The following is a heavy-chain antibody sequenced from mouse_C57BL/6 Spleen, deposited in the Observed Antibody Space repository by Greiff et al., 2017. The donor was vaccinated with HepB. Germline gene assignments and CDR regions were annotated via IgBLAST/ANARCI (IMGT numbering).Heavy chain of an antibody. J-gene: IGHJ2*01. CDR1: GYAFSSSW. CDR3: ARHTTGDYFDY. Sequence: QVQLQQSGPELVKPGASVKISCKASGYAFSSSWMNWVKQRPGKGLEWIGRIYPGDGDTNYNGKFKGKATLTADKSSSTAYMQLSSLTSEDSAVYFCARHTTGDYFDYWGQGTTLTVSS. V-gene: IGHV1-82*01. D-gene: IGHD1-1*01. CDR2: IYPGDGDT.